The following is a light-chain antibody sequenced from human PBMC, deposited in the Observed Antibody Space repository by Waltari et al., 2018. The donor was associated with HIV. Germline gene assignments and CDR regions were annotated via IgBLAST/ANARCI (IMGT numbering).Light chain of an antibody. CDR1: TNDKY. CDR3: ASPASGNLLV. Sequence: QSALTQPASVSGSPGQSITISCTGITNDKYVSWYRRTPGGAPRLIIFDVTNRPSWISSRLSASSSANTASLTISGLQPDDEAHYYCASPASGNLLVFGGGTRVTVL. V-gene: IGLV2-14*01. CDR2: DVT. J-gene: IGLJ3*02.